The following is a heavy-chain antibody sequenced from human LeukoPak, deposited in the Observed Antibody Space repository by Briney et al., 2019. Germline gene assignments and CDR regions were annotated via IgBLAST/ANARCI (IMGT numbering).Heavy chain of an antibody. Sequence: GGSLRLSCAVHGFTFSSYAVSWVRQAPGKGLEGVHAISSSGGTTYYAHPVTGRFTISRDNSDNTLSLQMDDLRAEDTAVYYCAKVLRSGELLGFHNWGQGTLVTLSS. V-gene: IGHV3-23*01. CDR2: ISSSGGTT. CDR1: GFTFSSYA. CDR3: AKVLRSGELLGFHN. J-gene: IGHJ4*02. D-gene: IGHD1-26*01.